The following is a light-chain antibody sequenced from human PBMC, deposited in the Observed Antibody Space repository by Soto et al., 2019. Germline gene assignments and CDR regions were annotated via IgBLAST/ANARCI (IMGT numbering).Light chain of an antibody. CDR2: KAS. CDR1: QNIVDW. V-gene: IGKV1-5*03. J-gene: IGKJ1*01. CDR3: QQYNNWQT. Sequence: DIQMTQSPSTLSASVGDRVTFACRASQNIVDWLAWYQQKPGKAPKLLIYKASTLKSGVPSRFSGSGSGTEFTLTISGLQSEDFGLYYCQQYNNWQTFGQGTKV.